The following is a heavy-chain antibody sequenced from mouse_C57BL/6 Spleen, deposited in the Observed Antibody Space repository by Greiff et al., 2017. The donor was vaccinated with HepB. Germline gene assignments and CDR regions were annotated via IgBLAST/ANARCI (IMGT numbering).Heavy chain of an antibody. D-gene: IGHD2-14*01. CDR2: IDPSDSYT. V-gene: IGHV1-50*01. CDR3: ARGVLAY. CDR1: GYTFTSYW. J-gene: IGHJ3*01. Sequence: QVQLQQPGAELVKPGASVKLSCKASGYTFTSYWMQWVKQRPGQGLEWIGEIDPSDSYTNYNQKFKGKATLTVDTSSSTAYMQLSSLTSEDSAVYYCARGVLAYWGQGTLVTVSA.